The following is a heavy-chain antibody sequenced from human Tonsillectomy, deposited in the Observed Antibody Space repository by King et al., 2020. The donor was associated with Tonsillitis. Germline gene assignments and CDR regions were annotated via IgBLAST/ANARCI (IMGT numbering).Heavy chain of an antibody. D-gene: IGHD2-15*01. CDR3: ARGVDSGAWGGFFDY. J-gene: IGHJ4*02. V-gene: IGHV3-53*01. CDR1: GFTVSSNY. CDR2: SDRGGST. Sequence: VQLVESGGGLIQPGGSLRLSCAASGFTVSSNYMSWFRQAPGKGLEWVSFSDRGGSTYYADSVKGRFTISRDNSKNTLSLEMNSLRAEDTAVYHCARGVDSGAWGGFFDYWGQGTLVTVSS.